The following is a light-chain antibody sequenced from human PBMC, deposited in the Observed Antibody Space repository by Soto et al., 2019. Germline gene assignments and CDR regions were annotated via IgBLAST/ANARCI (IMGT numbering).Light chain of an antibody. CDR1: QDISNF. Sequence: DFQMTQSPSSLSASVGDRVTISCRAGQDISNFLAWYQQRPGKVPKFLIYAASTLQSGVPSRFSGSGSGTDFTLTISSLQPEDAATYFCQRYRGAPRTFGQGTKVEIK. V-gene: IGKV1-27*01. CDR3: QRYRGAPRT. CDR2: AAS. J-gene: IGKJ1*01.